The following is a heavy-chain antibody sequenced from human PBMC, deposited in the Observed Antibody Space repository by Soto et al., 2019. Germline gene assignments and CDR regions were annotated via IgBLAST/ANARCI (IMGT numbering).Heavy chain of an antibody. Sequence: GASVKVSCKASGYTFTDYYMHWLRQAPGQGLEWMGWINVNSGGTNYAQRFQGRVTMTRDTPISTGYMELSRLRSDDTAVYYCARVMTAAATDYWGQGTLVTVSS. CDR2: INVNSGGT. D-gene: IGHD2-15*01. J-gene: IGHJ4*02. CDR1: GYTFTDYY. V-gene: IGHV1-2*02. CDR3: ARVMTAAATDY.